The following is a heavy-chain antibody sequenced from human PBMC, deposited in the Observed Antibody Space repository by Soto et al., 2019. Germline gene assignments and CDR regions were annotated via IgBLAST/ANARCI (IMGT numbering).Heavy chain of an antibody. Sequence: GASVKVSCKASGYTFTSYGISWVRQAPGQGLEWMGWISAYNGNTNYAQKLQGRVTMTTDTSTSTAYMELRSLRSDDTAVYYCARGDEVVVAATPYYYYGMDVWGQGTTVTVSS. CDR1: GYTFTSYG. CDR2: ISAYNGNT. V-gene: IGHV1-18*01. J-gene: IGHJ6*02. D-gene: IGHD2-15*01. CDR3: ARGDEVVVAATPYYYYGMDV.